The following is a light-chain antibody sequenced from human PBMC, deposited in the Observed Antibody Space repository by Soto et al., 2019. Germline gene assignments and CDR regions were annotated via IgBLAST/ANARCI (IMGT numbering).Light chain of an antibody. V-gene: IGKV1-5*03. CDR2: QAS. CDR1: QSLNIW. CDR3: QQYNYYWT. J-gene: IGKJ1*01. Sequence: DIQMTQSPSTLSASVGDRVTITRRASQSLNIWLAWYQQKPGRAPKLLIYQASTLASGVPSRFSGSGSGSEITLTISLLQPDDFATYYCQQYNYYWTFGQGTKVDI.